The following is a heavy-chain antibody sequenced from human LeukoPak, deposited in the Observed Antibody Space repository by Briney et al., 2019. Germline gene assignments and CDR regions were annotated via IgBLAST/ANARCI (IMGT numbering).Heavy chain of an antibody. CDR1: GYTLTELS. CDR2: FDPEDGET. V-gene: IGHV1-24*01. CDR3: ARSYTMIVVVTTAPTGFDP. J-gene: IGHJ5*02. D-gene: IGHD3-22*01. Sequence: GASVKVSCKVSGYTLTELSMHWVRQAPGKGLEWMGGFDPEDGETIYAQKFQGRVTMTRDTSTSTVYMELSSLRSEDTAVYYRARSYTMIVVVTTAPTGFDPWGQGTLVTVSS.